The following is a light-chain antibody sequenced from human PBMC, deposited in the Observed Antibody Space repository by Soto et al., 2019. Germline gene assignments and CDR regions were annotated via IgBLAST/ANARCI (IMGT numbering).Light chain of an antibody. CDR1: SGHSSYS. CDR3: QTWGTGFEV. Sequence: QLVLTQSPSASASLGASVRLTCTLSSGHSSYSIAWHQQQPGKSPRFLMRLESDGSHFKGDGIPDRFSGSSSGAERHLSISSLQSEDEADYYCQTWGTGFEVFGGGTKLTVL. V-gene: IGLV4-69*01. CDR2: LESDGSH. J-gene: IGLJ3*02.